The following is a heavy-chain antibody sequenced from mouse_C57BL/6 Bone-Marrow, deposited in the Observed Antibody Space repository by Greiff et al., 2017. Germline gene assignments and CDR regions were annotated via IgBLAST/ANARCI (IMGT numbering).Heavy chain of an antibody. Sequence: VQLQQSGPELVKPGASVKISCKASGYTFTDYYMNWVKQSNGKSLEWIGDINPNNGGTSYNQKFKGKATLTVDKSSSTAYIELRSLTSEDSAVYYCARSSIGDYWVQGTSVTVSS. V-gene: IGHV1-26*01. CDR2: INPNNGGT. CDR3: ARSSIGDY. J-gene: IGHJ4*01. CDR1: GYTFTDYY.